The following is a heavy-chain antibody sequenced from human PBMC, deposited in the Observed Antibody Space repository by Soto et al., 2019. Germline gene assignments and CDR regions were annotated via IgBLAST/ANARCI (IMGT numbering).Heavy chain of an antibody. CDR1: EFTFSSHT. CDR2: ISAGGSTT. CDR3: AKHPAGYYKPPDY. Sequence: EVQLLESGGGLVQPGGSLRLSCAASEFTFSSHTMSWVRQAPGKGLEWVSAISAGGSTTKYADSVKGRFTISRDNSKNTLYMQMDSLRAEDTAVYYCAKHPAGYYKPPDYWGQGTLVTVSS. D-gene: IGHD3-9*01. J-gene: IGHJ4*02. V-gene: IGHV3-23*01.